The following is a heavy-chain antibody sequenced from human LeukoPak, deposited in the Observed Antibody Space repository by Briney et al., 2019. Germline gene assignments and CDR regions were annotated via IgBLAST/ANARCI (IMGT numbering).Heavy chain of an antibody. V-gene: IGHV3-66*04. Sequence: PGGSLRLSCAASGFTVSSNYMSWVRQAPGKGLEWVSVIYSGGSTYYADSVKGRFTISRDNAKNSLYLQMNSLRAEDTAVYYCARHSIISDYYYFDYWGQGALVTVSS. CDR2: IYSGGST. D-gene: IGHD3-22*01. CDR3: ARHSIISDYYYFDY. CDR1: GFTVSSNY. J-gene: IGHJ4*02.